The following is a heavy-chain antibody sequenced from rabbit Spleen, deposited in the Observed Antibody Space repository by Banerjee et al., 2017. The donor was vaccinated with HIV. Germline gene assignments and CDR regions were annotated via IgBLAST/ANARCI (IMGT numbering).Heavy chain of an antibody. CDR3: AGTLYPGTASYGFGL. D-gene: IGHD7-1*01. CDR2: FYTGDSGT. J-gene: IGHJ4*01. Sequence: QSLEESGGDLVKPEASLTLTCTVSGIDFSSGYYMCWVRQAPGKGLEWIGCFYTGDSGTAYASWAKGRFTISKTSSTTVTLQMTSLTAADTATYSCAGTLYPGTASYGFGLWGPGTLVTVS. V-gene: IGHV1S40*01. CDR1: GIDFSSGYY.